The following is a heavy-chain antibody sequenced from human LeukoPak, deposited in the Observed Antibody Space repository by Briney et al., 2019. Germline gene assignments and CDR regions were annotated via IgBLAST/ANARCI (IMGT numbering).Heavy chain of an antibody. CDR3: AKGQLRYFDWLPNPNWFDP. CDR2: ISGSGGST. Sequence: GGSLRLSCAASGFTFSSYAMSWVRQAPGKGLEWVSAISGSGGSTYYADSVKGRFTISRDNSKNTLYLQMNCLRAEDTAVYYCAKGQLRYFDWLPNPNWFDPWGQGTLVTVSS. J-gene: IGHJ5*02. V-gene: IGHV3-23*01. CDR1: GFTFSSYA. D-gene: IGHD3-9*01.